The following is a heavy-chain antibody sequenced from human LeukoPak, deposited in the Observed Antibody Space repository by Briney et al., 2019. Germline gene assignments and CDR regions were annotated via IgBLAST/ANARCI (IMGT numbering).Heavy chain of an antibody. J-gene: IGHJ4*02. CDR1: GGSISSGGYS. D-gene: IGHD3-22*01. V-gene: IGHV4-30-2*01. CDR3: AGGSSGYYGY. CDR2: VYHSGST. Sequence: SQTLSLTCAVSGGSISSGGYSWSWIRQPPGKGLEWIGYVYHSGSTYYNPSLKSRVTISVDRSKNQFSLKLSSVTAADTAVYYCAGGSSGYYGYWGQGTLVTVSS.